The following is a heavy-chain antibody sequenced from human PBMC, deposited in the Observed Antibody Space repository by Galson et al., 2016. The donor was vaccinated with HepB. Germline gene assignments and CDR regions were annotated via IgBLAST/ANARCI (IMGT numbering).Heavy chain of an antibody. D-gene: IGHD6-13*01. Sequence: SLRLSCAASGFTFSRYAIHWVRQAPGKGLEWVAVIWSDATNKYYADSVKGRLTISRDNSKNTLYLQMNSLKVEDTAVYYCAREMHVAAAAAFDFWGRGTLVTVSS. V-gene: IGHV3-33*01. CDR2: IWSDATNK. CDR1: GFTFSRYA. CDR3: AREMHVAAAAAFDF. J-gene: IGHJ4*02.